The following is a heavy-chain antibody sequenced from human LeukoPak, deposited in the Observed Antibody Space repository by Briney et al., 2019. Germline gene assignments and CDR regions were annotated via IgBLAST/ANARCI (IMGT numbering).Heavy chain of an antibody. V-gene: IGHV3-21*01. Sequence: GGSLRLSCAASGFTFSSYEMNWVRQAPGKGLEWVSSISSRSRYIYYADSVKGRFTISRDNAKNSLYLQMNSLRAEDTAVYYCAREVSADYGDYGCAFDIWGQGTMVTVSS. D-gene: IGHD4-17*01. J-gene: IGHJ3*02. CDR3: AREVSADYGDYGCAFDI. CDR2: ISSRSRYI. CDR1: GFTFSSYE.